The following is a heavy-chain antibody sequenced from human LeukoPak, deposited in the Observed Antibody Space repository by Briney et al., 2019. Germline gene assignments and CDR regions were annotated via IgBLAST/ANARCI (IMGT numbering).Heavy chain of an antibody. V-gene: IGHV3-7*03. CDR1: GFTFSSYW. CDR2: LNEDGSRR. Sequence: GGSLRLSCAASGFTFSSYWMSWVRQTPGKGLEWVANLNEDGSRRYYLDSVKGRFTISRDNARSLMYLQMSGLSAEDTALYYCARDIDYVGAFICFDYWGRGTPVTVSS. J-gene: IGHJ4*01. CDR3: ARDIDYVGAFICFDY. D-gene: IGHD3-16*01.